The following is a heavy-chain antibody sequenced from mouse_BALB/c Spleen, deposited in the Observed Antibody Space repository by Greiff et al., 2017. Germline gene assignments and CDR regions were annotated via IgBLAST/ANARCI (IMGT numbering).Heavy chain of an antibody. V-gene: IGHV1-14*01. CDR1: GYTFTSYV. J-gene: IGHJ3*01. CDR3: AREGTVVPFAY. CDR2: INPYNDGT. D-gene: IGHD1-1*01. Sequence: VQLQQSGPELVKPGASVKMSCKASGYTFTSYVMHWVKQKPGQGLEWIGYINPYNDGTKYNEKFKGKATLTSDKSSSTAYMELSSLTSEDSAVYDCAREGTVVPFAYWGQGTLVTVSA.